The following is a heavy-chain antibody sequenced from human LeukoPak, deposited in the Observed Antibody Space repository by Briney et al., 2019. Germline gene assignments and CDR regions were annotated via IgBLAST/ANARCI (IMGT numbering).Heavy chain of an antibody. CDR1: GGSISSGSYY. CDR2: IYTSGST. CDR3: ASRNYYDSSGYDY. Sequence: SETLSLTCTVSGGSISSGSYYWSWIRQPAGKGLEWIGRIYTSGSTNYNPSLKSRVTISVGTSKNQFSLKLSSVTAADTAVYYCASRNYYDSSGYDYWGQGTLVTVSS. D-gene: IGHD3-22*01. J-gene: IGHJ4*02. V-gene: IGHV4-61*02.